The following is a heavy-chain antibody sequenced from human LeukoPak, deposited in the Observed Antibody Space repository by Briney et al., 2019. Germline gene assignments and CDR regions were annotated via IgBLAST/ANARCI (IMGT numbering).Heavy chain of an antibody. CDR1: GGTFNTYP. CDR3: ARESDSSGWKGDAFDI. D-gene: IGHD6-19*01. J-gene: IGHJ3*02. CDR2: IIPILDMT. Sequence: GASVKVSCKTSGGTFNTYPISWVRQAPGQGLEWMGGIIPILDMTNYAQKFRGRVTVTADKSTNTTYMELTSLRSDDTAVYYCARESDSSGWKGDAFDIWGQGTIVTVSS. V-gene: IGHV1-69*10.